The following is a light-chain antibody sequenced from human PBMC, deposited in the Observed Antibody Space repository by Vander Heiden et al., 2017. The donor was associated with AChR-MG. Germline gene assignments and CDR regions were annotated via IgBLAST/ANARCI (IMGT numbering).Light chain of an antibody. CDR2: DVS. J-gene: IGLJ3*02. V-gene: IGLV2-11*01. CDR3: CSDAGTSSWL. CDR1: STNIGAYKY. Sequence: QSALTQPRSVSGSPGQSVTISCPGTSTNIGAYKYVSWYQQPPARAPQLLLHDVSKRPSGVPPRFAGSKSGNTASLTISGRQAADEADYFCCSDAGTSSWLFGGGTKVTVL.